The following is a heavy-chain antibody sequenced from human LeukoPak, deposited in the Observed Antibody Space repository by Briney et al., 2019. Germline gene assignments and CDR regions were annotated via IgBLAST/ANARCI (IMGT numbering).Heavy chain of an antibody. Sequence: PGGSLRLSCAASEFTFNNYWMHWVRQAPGKGLVWVSRINSDGSHTDYADSVKGRFTISRDNAKNTLYLQMNSLRAEDTAVYFCARDRGHPDAFNIWGHGTMVTVSS. CDR2: INSDGSHT. V-gene: IGHV3-74*01. J-gene: IGHJ3*02. CDR1: EFTFNNYW. D-gene: IGHD5-12*01. CDR3: ARDRGHPDAFNI.